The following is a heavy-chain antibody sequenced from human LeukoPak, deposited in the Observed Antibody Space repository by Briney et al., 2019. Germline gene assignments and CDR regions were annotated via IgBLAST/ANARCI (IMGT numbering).Heavy chain of an antibody. D-gene: IGHD2-2*01. CDR1: GGSFNGYY. J-gene: IGHJ4*02. CDR3: ARGPDCTSTSCAADY. V-gene: IGHV4-34*01. Sequence: SETLSLTCAVYGGSFNGYYWNWIRQPPGKGLEWVGEINHSGSTNYNPSLKSRVTISVDTSKNQFSLNLSSVTAADTAVYYCARGPDCTSTSCAADYWGQGTLVTVSS. CDR2: INHSGST.